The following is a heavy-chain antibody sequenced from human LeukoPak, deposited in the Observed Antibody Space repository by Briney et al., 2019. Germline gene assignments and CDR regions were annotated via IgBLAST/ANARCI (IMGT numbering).Heavy chain of an antibody. CDR1: GFTFSSFT. CDR3: ARDRTLGYCSSTSCSNFDY. J-gene: IGHJ4*02. D-gene: IGHD2-2*01. CDR2: ISSSSSYI. V-gene: IGHV3-21*01. Sequence: GGSLRLSCAASGFTFSSFTMNWVRQAPGKGLEWVSSISSSSSYIYYADSVKGRSTISRDNAKNSLYLQMNSLRAEDTAVYYCARDRTLGYCSSTSCSNFDYWGQGTLVTVSS.